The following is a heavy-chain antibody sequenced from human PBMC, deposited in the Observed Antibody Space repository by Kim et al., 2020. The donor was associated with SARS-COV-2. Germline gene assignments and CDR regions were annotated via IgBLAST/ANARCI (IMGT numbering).Heavy chain of an antibody. Sequence: GGSLRLSCAASGFTFSSYWMSWVRQAPGKGLEWVANIKQDGSEKYYVDSVKGRFTISRDNAKNSLYLQMNSLRAEDTAVYYCARDNFGVWGDFDYWGQGTLVTVSS. CDR1: GFTFSSYW. CDR3: ARDNFGVWGDFDY. CDR2: IKQDGSEK. J-gene: IGHJ4*02. D-gene: IGHD3-16*01. V-gene: IGHV3-7*05.